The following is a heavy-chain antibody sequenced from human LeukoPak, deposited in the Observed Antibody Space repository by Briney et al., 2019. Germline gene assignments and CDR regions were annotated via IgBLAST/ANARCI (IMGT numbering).Heavy chain of an antibody. Sequence: SETLSLTCSVSGGSVSSYYWTWVRQPAVKGLEWIGRIYTSGTTIYNPSLKSRVTMSVDTSKNQFSLKLRSVTAADTAVYYCAADSTSWSLDYWGQGTLVTVSS. J-gene: IGHJ4*02. CDR2: IYTSGTT. CDR3: AADSTSWSLDY. CDR1: GGSVSSYY. D-gene: IGHD6-13*01. V-gene: IGHV4-4*07.